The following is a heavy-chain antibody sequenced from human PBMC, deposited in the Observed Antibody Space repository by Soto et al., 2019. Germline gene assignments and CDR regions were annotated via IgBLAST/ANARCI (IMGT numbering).Heavy chain of an antibody. J-gene: IGHJ6*02. D-gene: IGHD6-19*01. CDR3: GRDVQWPNYFYGMDV. Sequence: QVQLVQSGAEVKKPGASVKVSCKASGYTFTSYGISWVRQAPGQGLEWMGWISAYNGNTNYAQKFQDRVTMTTDTSTSTAYVELRTLRSDDTAVYYCGRDVQWPNYFYGMDVWGQGTTVTVSS. CDR1: GYTFTSYG. CDR2: ISAYNGNT. V-gene: IGHV1-18*01.